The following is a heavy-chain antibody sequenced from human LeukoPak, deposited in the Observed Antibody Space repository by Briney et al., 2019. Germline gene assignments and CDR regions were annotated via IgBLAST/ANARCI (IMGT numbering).Heavy chain of an antibody. CDR2: ISSSGSTS. Sequence: GGSLRLSCAASGFTLSDYNMNGVRQAPGKGLEWLSDISSSGSTSYYADSVKGRFTISRDNAKNTLYLQMNSLRAEDTAVYYCARDSGVGYWGQGTLVTVSS. CDR1: GFTLSDYN. J-gene: IGHJ4*02. D-gene: IGHD6-25*01. V-gene: IGHV3-11*01. CDR3: ARDSGVGY.